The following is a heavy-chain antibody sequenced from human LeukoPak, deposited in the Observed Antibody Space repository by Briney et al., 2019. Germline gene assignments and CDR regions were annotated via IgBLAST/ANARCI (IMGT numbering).Heavy chain of an antibody. CDR3: ARGREYYYYYYYMDV. CDR1: GFTFDDYG. CDR2: INWNGGST. D-gene: IGHD3-10*01. Sequence: PGGSLRLSCAASGFTFDDYGMSWVRQAPGKGLEWVYGINWNGGSTGYADSVKGRFTISRDNAKNSLYLQMNSLRAEDTAVYYCARGREYYYYYYYMDVWGKGTTVTVSS. J-gene: IGHJ6*03. V-gene: IGHV3-20*04.